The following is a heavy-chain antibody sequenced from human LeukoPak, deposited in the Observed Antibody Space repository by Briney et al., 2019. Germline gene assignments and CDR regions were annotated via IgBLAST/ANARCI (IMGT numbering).Heavy chain of an antibody. CDR1: GGSISSGGYS. V-gene: IGHV4-30-2*01. CDR3: AREVATIGYYFDY. D-gene: IGHD5-12*01. J-gene: IGHJ4*02. CDR2: IYHSGST. Sequence: SQTLSLTCAVSGGSISSGGYSWSWIRQPPGKGLEWIGYIYHSGSTYYNPSLKSRVTISVDRSKNQFSLKLSSATAADTAVYYCAREVATIGYYFDYWGQGTLVTVSS.